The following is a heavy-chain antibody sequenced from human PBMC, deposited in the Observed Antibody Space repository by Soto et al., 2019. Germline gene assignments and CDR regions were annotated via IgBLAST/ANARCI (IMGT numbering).Heavy chain of an antibody. V-gene: IGHV1-3*01. CDR2: INAGNGNT. J-gene: IGHJ6*01. D-gene: IGHD3-22*01. CDR1: GYSFNTYA. Sequence: ASVKVSCKASGYSFNTYAFHCVRQAPGQRLERMGWINAGNGNTKYSQKFQGRVTFTRDTSASTAYMEVSSLRFEDTAIYFCARDRPYYYDSTAYPSHGMDVWGQGTTVTVSS. CDR3: ARDRPYYYDSTAYPSHGMDV.